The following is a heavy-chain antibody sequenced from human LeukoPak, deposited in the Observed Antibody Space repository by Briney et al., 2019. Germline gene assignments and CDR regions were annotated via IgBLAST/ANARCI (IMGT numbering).Heavy chain of an antibody. Sequence: GSSVKVSCKASGGTFSSYAISWVRQAPGQGLEGMGRIIPILGIANYAQKFQGRVTITADKFTSTAYMELSSLRSEDTAVYYCASIGATRYFDYWGQGTLVTVSS. CDR3: ASIGATRYFDY. CDR2: IIPILGIA. D-gene: IGHD1-26*01. CDR1: GGTFSSYA. V-gene: IGHV1-69*04. J-gene: IGHJ4*02.